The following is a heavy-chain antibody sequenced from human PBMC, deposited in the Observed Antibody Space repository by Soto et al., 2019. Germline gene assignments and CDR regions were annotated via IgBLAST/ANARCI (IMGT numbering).Heavy chain of an antibody. Sequence: EVQLLESGGGLVQPGGSLRLSCAASGFTFSSYAMRWVRQAPVKWLEWVSAISGSGGSTYYAESVKGRFTISRDNSKNTLYLQMNSLRAEDTAVYYCARRGSGSYYDYWGQGTLVTVSS. J-gene: IGHJ4*02. CDR2: ISGSGGST. V-gene: IGHV3-23*01. CDR1: GFTFSSYA. D-gene: IGHD1-26*01. CDR3: ARRGSGSYYDY.